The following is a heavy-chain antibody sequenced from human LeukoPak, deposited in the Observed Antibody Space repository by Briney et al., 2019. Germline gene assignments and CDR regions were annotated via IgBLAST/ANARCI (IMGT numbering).Heavy chain of an antibody. CDR3: ARVTGYYDSSGYIDY. CDR1: GFTFDDYA. CDR2: ISSSSSYI. J-gene: IGHJ4*02. Sequence: GGSLRLSCAASGFTFDDYAMHWVRQAPGKGLEWVSSISSSSSYIYYADSVKGRFTISRDNAKNSLYLQMSSLRAEDTAVYYCARVTGYYDSSGYIDYWGQGTLVTVSS. D-gene: IGHD3-22*01. V-gene: IGHV3-21*01.